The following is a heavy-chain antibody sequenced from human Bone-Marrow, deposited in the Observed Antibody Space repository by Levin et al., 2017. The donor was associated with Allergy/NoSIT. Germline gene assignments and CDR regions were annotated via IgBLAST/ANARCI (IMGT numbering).Heavy chain of an antibody. Sequence: QTGGSLRLSCAASGFTFSSYAMSWVRQAPGKGLEWVSAISGSGGSTYYADSVKGRFTISRDNSKNTLYLQMNSLRAEDTAVYYCAKGRVARREFDYWGQGTLVTVSS. CDR3: AKGRVARREFDY. D-gene: IGHD5-12*01. V-gene: IGHV3-23*01. CDR1: GFTFSSYA. J-gene: IGHJ4*02. CDR2: ISGSGGST.